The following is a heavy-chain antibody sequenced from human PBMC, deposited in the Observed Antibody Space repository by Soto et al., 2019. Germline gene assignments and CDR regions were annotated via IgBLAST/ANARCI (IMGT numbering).Heavy chain of an antibody. D-gene: IGHD3-3*01. Sequence: SETLSLTCAVYGGSFSGYYWSWIRQPPGKGLEWIGEINHSGSTNYNPSLKSRVTISVDTSKNQFSLKLSSVTAADTAVYYCARGPLSTYYDFWSGYYTGTGDFQAPNFDYWGQGTLVTVSS. V-gene: IGHV4-34*01. CDR1: GGSFSGYY. CDR3: ARGPLSTYYDFWSGYYTGTGDFQAPNFDY. CDR2: INHSGST. J-gene: IGHJ4*02.